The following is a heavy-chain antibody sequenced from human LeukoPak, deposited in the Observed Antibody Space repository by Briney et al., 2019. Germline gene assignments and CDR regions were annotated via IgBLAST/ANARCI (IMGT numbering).Heavy chain of an antibody. CDR3: ARLVRGWPLDY. Sequence: SETLSLTCTVSGGSISSYYWSWIRQPPGKGLEWIGEINHSGSTNYNPSLKSRVTISVDTSKNQFSLKLSSVTAADTAVYYCARLVRGWPLDYWGQGTLVTVSS. CDR2: INHSGST. J-gene: IGHJ4*02. V-gene: IGHV4-34*01. D-gene: IGHD6-19*01. CDR1: GGSISSYY.